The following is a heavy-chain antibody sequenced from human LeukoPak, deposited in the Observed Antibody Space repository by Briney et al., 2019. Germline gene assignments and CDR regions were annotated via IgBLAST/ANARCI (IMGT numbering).Heavy chain of an antibody. CDR3: AHSRQMAYSYGSGSYYFGGRKFGEGWFDP. D-gene: IGHD3-10*01. V-gene: IGHV2-5*01. J-gene: IGHJ5*02. CDR1: GFSLDTRGVG. Sequence: SGPTLVNPTQTLTLTCTFSGFSLDTRGVGVGWIRQPPGKALEWLALIYWSDDKPYSPSLKSRLTITKDTSKNQVVLTMTNMDPVDTATYYCAHSRQMAYSYGSGSYYFGGRKFGEGWFDPRGQGILVTVSS. CDR2: IYWSDDK.